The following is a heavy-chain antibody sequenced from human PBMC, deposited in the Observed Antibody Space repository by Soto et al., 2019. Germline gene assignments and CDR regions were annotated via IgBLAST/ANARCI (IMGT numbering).Heavy chain of an antibody. CDR2: INPGNRIT. CDR3: AKDPNYYDFWAGSYYYHGMDV. Sequence: QVQLVQSGAEVKAPGASVKVACKTSGYTFTNYFVHWVRQAPGQGLEWMGAINPGNRITNYALKFQGRVTMTRDTSTNTVYLELSSLRSEDTAVYSCAKDPNYYDFWAGSYYYHGMDVWGQGITVTVSS. V-gene: IGHV1-46*01. J-gene: IGHJ6*02. D-gene: IGHD3-3*01. CDR1: GYTFTNYF.